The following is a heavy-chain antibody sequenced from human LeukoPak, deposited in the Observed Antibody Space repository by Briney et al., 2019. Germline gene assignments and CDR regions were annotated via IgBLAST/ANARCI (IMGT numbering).Heavy chain of an antibody. CDR1: GFTFSSYG. CDR3: ARSAYSSGWYWRAFDI. J-gene: IGHJ3*02. V-gene: IGHV3-64*01. CDR2: ISSNGGST. Sequence: GGSLRLSCAASGFTFSSYGMHWVRQAPGKGLEYVSAISSNGGSTYYANSVKGRFTISRDNSKNTLYLQMGSLRAEDKAVYYCARSAYSSGWYWRAFDIWGQGTMVTVSS. D-gene: IGHD6-19*01.